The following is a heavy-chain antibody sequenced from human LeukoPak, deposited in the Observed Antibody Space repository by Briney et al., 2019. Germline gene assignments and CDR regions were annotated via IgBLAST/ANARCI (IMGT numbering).Heavy chain of an antibody. Sequence: PSETLSLTCAVYGGSFSGYYGGWIRQPPGKGLEWIGEINHSGGTNYNPSLKSRVIISIDTSKNQFSLKLSSVTAADTAVYYCARGKGYGDYKYYFDYWDQGTLVTVSS. D-gene: IGHD4-17*01. J-gene: IGHJ4*02. CDR2: INHSGGT. CDR1: GGSFSGYY. CDR3: ARGKGYGDYKYYFDY. V-gene: IGHV4-34*01.